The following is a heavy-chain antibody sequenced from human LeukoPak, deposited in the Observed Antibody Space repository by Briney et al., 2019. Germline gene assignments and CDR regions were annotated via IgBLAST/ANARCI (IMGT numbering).Heavy chain of an antibody. V-gene: IGHV3-48*04. J-gene: IGHJ4*02. CDR2: ISSSSSTI. CDR3: ARDSELGYCSGGSCYFDY. CDR1: GFTFSSYS. D-gene: IGHD2-15*01. Sequence: GGSLRLSCAASGFTFSSYSMNWVRQAPGKGLEWVSYISSSSSTIYYADSVKGRFTISRDNAKNSLYLQMNSLRAEDTAVYYCARDSELGYCSGGSCYFDYWGQGTLVTVSS.